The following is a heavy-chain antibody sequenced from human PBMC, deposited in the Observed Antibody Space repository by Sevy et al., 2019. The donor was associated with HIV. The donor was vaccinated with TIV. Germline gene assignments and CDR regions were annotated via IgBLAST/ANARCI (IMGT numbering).Heavy chain of an antibody. Sequence: GGSLRLSCAASGFIFSNDAIHWVRRAPGKGLEWVAVISYDGSNKHYAASVKGRFTISRDNSRNTLFLQMNSLRLDDTGVYYCARDPTFSSDTRGYYPFDSWGQGTLVTVSS. CDR2: ISYDGSNK. J-gene: IGHJ4*02. V-gene: IGHV3-30*04. CDR3: ARDPTFSSDTRGYYPFDS. D-gene: IGHD3-22*01. CDR1: GFIFSNDA.